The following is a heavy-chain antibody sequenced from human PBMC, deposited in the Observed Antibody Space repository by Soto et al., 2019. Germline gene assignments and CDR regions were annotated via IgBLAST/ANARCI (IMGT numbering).Heavy chain of an antibody. CDR2: IYYGGSI. J-gene: IGHJ5*02. Sequence: KASETLSLTCSVSGGSISSGYWTWIRQPPGKGLEWIGYIYYGGSINYNPSLKSRVIISVDTAKNQFSLRLSSVSAADTAVYYCTGAYYNVSGYSLDPWGQGASVTVSS. D-gene: IGHD3-22*01. V-gene: IGHV4-59*01. CDR1: GGSISSGY. CDR3: TGAYYNVSGYSLDP.